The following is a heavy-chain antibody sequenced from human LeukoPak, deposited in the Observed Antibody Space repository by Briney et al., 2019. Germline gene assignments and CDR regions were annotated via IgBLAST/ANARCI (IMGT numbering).Heavy chain of an antibody. CDR2: FDPEDGET. D-gene: IGHD1-7*01. V-gene: IGHV1-24*01. CDR1: GYTLTELS. J-gene: IGHJ4*02. Sequence: ASVEVSCKVSGYTLTELSMHWVRQAPGKGLEWMGGFDPEDGETIYAQKFQGRVTMTRDTSTSTVYMELSSLRSEDTAVYYCARGNWSYLFDYWGQGTLVTVSS. CDR3: ARGNWSYLFDY.